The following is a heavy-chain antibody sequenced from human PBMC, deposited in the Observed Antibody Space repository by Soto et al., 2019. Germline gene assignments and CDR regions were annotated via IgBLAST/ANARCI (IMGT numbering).Heavy chain of an antibody. V-gene: IGHV1-69*01. CDR3: ATDRVAAAGPLTKGPEFDY. CDR1: GGTFSSYA. J-gene: IGHJ4*02. CDR2: IIPIFGTA. Sequence: QVQLVQSGAEVKKPGSSVKVSCKASGGTFSSYAISWVRQAPGQGLEWMGGIIPIFGTANYAQKFQGRVTITADESISTAYMELSSLRSEDTAVYYCATDRVAAAGPLTKGPEFDYWGQGTLVTVSS. D-gene: IGHD6-13*01.